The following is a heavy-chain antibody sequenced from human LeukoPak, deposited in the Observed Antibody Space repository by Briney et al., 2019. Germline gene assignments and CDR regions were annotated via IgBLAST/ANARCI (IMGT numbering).Heavy chain of an antibody. V-gene: IGHV3-30-3*01. CDR1: GFTFSSYA. Sequence: GGSLRLSCAASGFTFSSYAMHWVRQAPGKGLEWAAVISYDGSNKYYADSVKGRFTISRDNSKNTLYLQMNSLRAEDTAVYYCARVTRYYDSSGPFDYWGQGTLVTVSS. D-gene: IGHD3-22*01. CDR2: ISYDGSNK. J-gene: IGHJ4*02. CDR3: ARVTRYYDSSGPFDY.